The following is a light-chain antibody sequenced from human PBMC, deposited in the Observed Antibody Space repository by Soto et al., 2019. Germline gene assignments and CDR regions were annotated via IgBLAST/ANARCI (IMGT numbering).Light chain of an antibody. CDR2: AAS. V-gene: IGKV1-9*01. CDR3: QQLNCYPRT. Sequence: DIQLTQSPSFLSASVGDIVTITCRASQGISSYLAWYQQKPGKAPKLLIYAASTLQSGVPSRFSGSGSGTEFTITITSLQPEAVATYYYQQLNCYPRTFGHGTKVDIQ. CDR1: QGISSY. J-gene: IGKJ3*01.